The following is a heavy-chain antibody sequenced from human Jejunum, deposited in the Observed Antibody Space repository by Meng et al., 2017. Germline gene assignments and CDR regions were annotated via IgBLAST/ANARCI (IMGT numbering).Heavy chain of an antibody. CDR3: ARGRTVTGKRFYFDY. Sequence: GESLQISCVASVFAFSDHFMDWVRQAPGKGLECLGRSEGYNTDYAASVQGRFTISRDDSMRSIYLEMNGLKTEDTAVYYCARGRTVTGKRFYFDYWGQGALVTVSS. CDR2: SEGYNT. D-gene: IGHD6-19*01. CDR1: VFAFSDHF. J-gene: IGHJ4*02. V-gene: IGHV3-72*01.